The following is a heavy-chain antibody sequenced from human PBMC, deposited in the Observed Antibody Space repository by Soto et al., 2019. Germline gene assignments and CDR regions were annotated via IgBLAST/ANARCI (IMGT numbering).Heavy chain of an antibody. D-gene: IGHD3-10*01. CDR1: GGTFSSYT. J-gene: IGHJ5*02. Sequence: QVQLVQSGAEVKKPGSSVKVSCKASGGTFSSYTISWVRQAPGQGLEWMGRIIPILGIANYAQKFQGRVTITADKTTSTAYMELRSLRSEDTAVYYCARGPITMVRGASDPWGQGTLVTVSS. CDR3: ARGPITMVRGASDP. V-gene: IGHV1-69*02. CDR2: IIPILGIA.